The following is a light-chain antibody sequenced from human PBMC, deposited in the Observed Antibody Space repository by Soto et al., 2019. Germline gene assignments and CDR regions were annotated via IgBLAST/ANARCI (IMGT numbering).Light chain of an antibody. CDR1: QNVDSNY. CDR2: DAS. Sequence: DIVLTQSPGSLSLSPGERATLSCRASQNVDSNYLAWYQQKPGQAPRIIIYDASCRATGIPDRFSGSVSEADFTLTISSLEPEDFAVYYCQQYGSLSWTFGQGTKVDIK. V-gene: IGKV3-20*01. CDR3: QQYGSLSWT. J-gene: IGKJ1*01.